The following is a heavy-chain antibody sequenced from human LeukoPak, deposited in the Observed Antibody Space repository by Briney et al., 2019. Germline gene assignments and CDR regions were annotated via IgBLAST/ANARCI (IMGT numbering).Heavy chain of an antibody. Sequence: PGGSLRLSCAASGFTFTSYAMHWVRQAPGQRLEWMGWINAGNGNTKYSQKFQGRVTITRDTSASTAYMELSSLRSEDTAVYYCASHPPNGYSGYDPFDYWGQGTLVTVSS. CDR1: GFTFTSYA. CDR2: INAGNGNT. CDR3: ASHPPNGYSGYDPFDY. J-gene: IGHJ4*02. V-gene: IGHV1-3*01. D-gene: IGHD5-12*01.